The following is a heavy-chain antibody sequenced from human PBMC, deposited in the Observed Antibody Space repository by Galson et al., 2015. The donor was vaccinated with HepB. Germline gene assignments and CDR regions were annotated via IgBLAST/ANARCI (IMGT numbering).Heavy chain of an antibody. J-gene: IGHJ3*02. CDR3: SIQRGGLVGAAPEGDAFDI. CDR1: GYPFTSYY. D-gene: IGHD2-15*01. CDR2: INPSGGST. Sequence: SVKVSCKASGYPFTSYYMHWVRQAPGQGLEWMGIINPSGGSTSYAQKFQGRVTMTRDTSTSTVYMELSSLRSENTAVYYCSIQRGGLVGAAPEGDAFDIWGQGTMVTVSS. V-gene: IGHV1-46*01.